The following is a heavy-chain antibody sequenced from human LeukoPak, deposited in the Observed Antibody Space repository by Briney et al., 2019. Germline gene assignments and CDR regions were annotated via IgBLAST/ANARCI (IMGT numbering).Heavy chain of an antibody. J-gene: IGHJ5*02. D-gene: IGHD1-14*01. V-gene: IGHV4-38-2*02. CDR3: ARSERGIRGWFDP. CDR2: IYHSGST. CDR1: GYSISSGYY. Sequence: PSETLSLTCTVSGYSISSGYYWGWIRQPPGQGLEWIGSIYHSGSTYYNPSLKSRVTISVDTSKNQFSLKLSSVTAADTAVYYCARSERGIRGWFDPWGQGTLVTVSS.